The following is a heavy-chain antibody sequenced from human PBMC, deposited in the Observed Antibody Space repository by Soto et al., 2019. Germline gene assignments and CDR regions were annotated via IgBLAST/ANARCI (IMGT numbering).Heavy chain of an antibody. V-gene: IGHV3-23*01. D-gene: IGHD2-21*02. Sequence: GGSLRLSCAASGFTFNTYAMNWVRQVPGKGLEWVASISGGGGSTYYADSVKGRFTISRDTSKNTLYLQMNSLSAEDTAVYYCAKGFIVVVTAIRPDDNFDVWGQGTMVTVSS. CDR2: ISGGGGST. J-gene: IGHJ3*01. CDR1: GFTFNTYA. CDR3: AKGFIVVVTAIRPDDNFDV.